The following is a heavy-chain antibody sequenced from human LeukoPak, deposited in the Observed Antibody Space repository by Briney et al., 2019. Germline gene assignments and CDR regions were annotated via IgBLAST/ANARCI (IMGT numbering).Heavy chain of an antibody. CDR1: GFTFSSYA. D-gene: IGHD3-10*01. CDR2: ISGSGGST. J-gene: IGHJ4*02. V-gene: IGHV3-23*01. Sequence: PGGSLRLSCAASGFTFSSYAMSWVRQAPGKGLEWVSAISGSGGSTYYADSVKGRFTISRDNSKNTLHLQMNSPRAEDTAVYYCAKSESGSYSGDFDYWGQGTLVTVSS. CDR3: AKSESGSYSGDFDY.